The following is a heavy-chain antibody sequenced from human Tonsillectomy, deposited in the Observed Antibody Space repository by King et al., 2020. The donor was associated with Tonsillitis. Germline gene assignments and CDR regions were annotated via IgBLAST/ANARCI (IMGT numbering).Heavy chain of an antibody. CDR1: GFTFSSYT. CDR3: ATVTLGVRFPNAFDI. CDR2: ISTSSSYI. D-gene: IGHD3-10*01. Sequence: VQLVESGGGLVKPGGSLRLSCAASGFTFSSYTMNWVRQAPGEGLEWVSSISTSSSYIYYAGSMKGRFTISRDDAKNSLYLQMTSLRAEDTAVYYCATVTLGVRFPNAFDIWGQGTMVTVSS. J-gene: IGHJ3*02. V-gene: IGHV3-21*01.